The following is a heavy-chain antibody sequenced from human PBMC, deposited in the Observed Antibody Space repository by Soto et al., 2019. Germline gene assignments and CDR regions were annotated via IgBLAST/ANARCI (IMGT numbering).Heavy chain of an antibody. V-gene: IGHV1-8*01. D-gene: IGHD2-15*01. Sequence: QVQLVQSGAEVKKPGASVKVSCKASGYTFTSYDINWVRQATGQGLEWMGWMNPNSGNTGYAQKFRGRVTMTRNTSISTAYMELSSLRSEDTAVYYCARGQYCSGGSCPNNWFDPWGQGTLVTVSS. J-gene: IGHJ5*02. CDR3: ARGQYCSGGSCPNNWFDP. CDR2: MNPNSGNT. CDR1: GYTFTSYD.